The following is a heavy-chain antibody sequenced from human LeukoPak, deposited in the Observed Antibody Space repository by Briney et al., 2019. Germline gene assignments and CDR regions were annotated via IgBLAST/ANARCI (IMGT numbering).Heavy chain of an antibody. CDR1: GFTFSRDA. CDR3: AKPRDSIVGTTTPTRLSTLDI. Sequence: GGSLRLSCAASGFTFSRDAMSWVSQDPGKGLEWVSDICTDGESTCYADSVKARFTSSRNNPNNTQYLQMNNLKAEDTAVYYCAKPRDSIVGTTTPTRLSTLDIWGQGTMVTVSS. J-gene: IGHJ3*02. V-gene: IGHV3-23*01. CDR2: ICTDGEST. D-gene: IGHD1-26*01.